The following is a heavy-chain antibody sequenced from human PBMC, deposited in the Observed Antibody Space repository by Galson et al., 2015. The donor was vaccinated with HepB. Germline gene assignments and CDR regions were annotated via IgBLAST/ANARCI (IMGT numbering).Heavy chain of an antibody. D-gene: IGHD2-2*01. Sequence: SLRLSCAASGFTFSNARMSWVRQAPGKGLEWVGRIKSKTDGGTTDYAAPVKGRFTISRDDSKNTLYLQMNSLKTEDTAVYYCTTDVTLSPLVVVPAAMSYWGQGTLVTVSS. V-gene: IGHV3-15*01. J-gene: IGHJ4*02. CDR1: GFTFSNAR. CDR3: TTDVTLSPLVVVPAAMSY. CDR2: IKSKTDGGTT.